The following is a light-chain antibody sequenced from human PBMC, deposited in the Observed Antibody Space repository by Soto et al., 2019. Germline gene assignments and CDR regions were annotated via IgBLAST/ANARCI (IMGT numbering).Light chain of an antibody. Sequence: EIVLTQSPGTLSLSPGERATLSCRASQSVGSRDLAWYQQKPGQAPRLLIYSAYSRATGIPDRFSGSGSGTDFTLTISRLEPEDFAVYYCQQFGSSPLWTFGQGTKVEIK. CDR2: SAY. V-gene: IGKV3-20*01. J-gene: IGKJ1*01. CDR1: QSVGSRD. CDR3: QQFGSSPLWT.